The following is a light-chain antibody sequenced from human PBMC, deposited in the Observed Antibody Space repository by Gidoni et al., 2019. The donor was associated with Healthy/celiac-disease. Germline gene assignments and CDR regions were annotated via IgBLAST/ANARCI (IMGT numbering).Light chain of an antibody. CDR2: GAS. Sequence: IVFTQSPGTLSLSPGERATLSCKASQSVSSSYLAWYQQKPGQAPRLLIYGASSRATGIPDRFSGSESGTDFTLTISRLEPEDFAVYYCQQYGSSPPNTFGQGTKLEIK. J-gene: IGKJ2*01. CDR1: QSVSSSY. CDR3: QQYGSSPPNT. V-gene: IGKV3-20*01.